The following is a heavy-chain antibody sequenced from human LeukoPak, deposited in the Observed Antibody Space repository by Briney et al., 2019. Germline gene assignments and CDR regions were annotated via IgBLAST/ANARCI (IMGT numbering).Heavy chain of an antibody. Sequence: SETLSLTCAVCGGSFSGYYWSWIRQPPGKGLEWIGEINHSGSTNYNPSLKSRVTISVDTSKNQFSLKLSSVTAADTAVYYCARGGSIAAAGKDYYYYGMDVWGQGTTVTVSS. CDR1: GGSFSGYY. CDR2: INHSGST. CDR3: ARGGSIAAAGKDYYYYGMDV. J-gene: IGHJ6*02. V-gene: IGHV4-34*01. D-gene: IGHD6-13*01.